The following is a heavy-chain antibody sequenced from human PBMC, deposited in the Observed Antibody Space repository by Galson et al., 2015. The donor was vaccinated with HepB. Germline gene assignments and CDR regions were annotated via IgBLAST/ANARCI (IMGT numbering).Heavy chain of an antibody. CDR3: ARDPGPYYFDY. Sequence: SLRLSCAASGFTFSSYGMRWVRQAPGKGLEWVAVIWYDGSNKYYPDSVKGRFTISRDNSKNTLYLQMNSLRAEDTAVYYCARDPGPYYFDYWGQGILVTVSS. V-gene: IGHV3-33*01. J-gene: IGHJ4*02. CDR1: GFTFSSYG. CDR2: IWYDGSNK. D-gene: IGHD7-27*01.